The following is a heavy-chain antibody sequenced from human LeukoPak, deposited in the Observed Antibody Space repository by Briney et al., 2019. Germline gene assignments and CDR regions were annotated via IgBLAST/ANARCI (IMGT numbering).Heavy chain of an antibody. CDR1: GGSISSYY. V-gene: IGHV4-59*01. J-gene: IGHJ6*03. D-gene: IGHD6-13*01. CDR3: ARGPSSWYSGYYYYYYMDV. CDR2: IYYSGST. Sequence: PSETLSLTCTVSGGSISSYYWSWIRQPPGKGLEWIGYIYYSGSTNYNPSLKSRVTISVDTSKNQFSLKLSSVTAADTAVYYCARGPSSWYSGYYYYYYMDVWGKGTTVTVSS.